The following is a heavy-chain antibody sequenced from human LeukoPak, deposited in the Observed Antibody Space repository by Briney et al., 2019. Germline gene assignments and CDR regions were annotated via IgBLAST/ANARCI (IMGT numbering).Heavy chain of an antibody. D-gene: IGHD1-7*01. CDR2: IYSGGST. CDR1: GFTVSSNY. CDR3: ARELVNWFDP. Sequence: GGSLRLSCAASGFTVSSNYMSWVRQAPGKGLEWVSVIYSGGSTYYADSVKGRFTISRDNSKNTLYLQMNSLRAEDTAVYCCARELVNWFDPWGQGTLVTVSS. V-gene: IGHV3-66*02. J-gene: IGHJ5*02.